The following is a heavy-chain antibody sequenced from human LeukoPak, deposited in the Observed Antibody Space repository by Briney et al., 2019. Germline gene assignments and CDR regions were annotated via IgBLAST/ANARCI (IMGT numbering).Heavy chain of an antibody. V-gene: IGHV4-34*01. D-gene: IGHD5-12*01. Sequence: PSETLSLTCAVYGGSFSGYYWSWIRQPPGKGLEWIGEINHSGSTNYNPSLKSRVTISVDTSKNQFSLKLSSVTAADTAVYYCAKCPIVATKDYYYYGMDVWGQGTTVTVSS. CDR3: AKCPIVATKDYYYYGMDV. CDR2: INHSGST. J-gene: IGHJ6*02. CDR1: GGSFSGYY.